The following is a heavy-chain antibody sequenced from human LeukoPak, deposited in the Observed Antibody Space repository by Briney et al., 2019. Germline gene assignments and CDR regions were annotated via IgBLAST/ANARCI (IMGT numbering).Heavy chain of an antibody. Sequence: GGSLRLSCAASGFTFSSYAMHWVRQAPGKGLEWVAVISYDGSNKYYADSVKGRFTISRDNSKNTLYLQMNSLRAEDAAVYYYARDGPGSGFEFDPWGQGTLVTVSS. D-gene: IGHD3-9*01. CDR3: ARDGPGSGFEFDP. CDR2: ISYDGSNK. V-gene: IGHV3-30-3*01. J-gene: IGHJ5*02. CDR1: GFTFSSYA.